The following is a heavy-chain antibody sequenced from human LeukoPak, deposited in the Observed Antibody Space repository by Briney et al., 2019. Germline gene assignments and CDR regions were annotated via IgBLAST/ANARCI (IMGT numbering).Heavy chain of an antibody. D-gene: IGHD2-8*02. J-gene: IGHJ5*02. CDR3: VRRWGINVSVRFPA. CDR2: ISGNGGST. Sequence: GGSLRLSCAASGFTFNIYAMSWVRQAAGKGLEWVSAISGNGGSTYYADSVKGRFTISRDNSKNTLYLHMNSLTADDTSVYYCVRRWGINVSVRFPAWGQGTLVTVSS. CDR1: GFTFNIYA. V-gene: IGHV3-23*01.